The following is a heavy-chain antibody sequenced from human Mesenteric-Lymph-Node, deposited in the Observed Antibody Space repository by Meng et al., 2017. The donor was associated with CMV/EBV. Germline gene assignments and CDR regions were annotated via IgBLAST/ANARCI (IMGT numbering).Heavy chain of an antibody. J-gene: IGHJ5*01. V-gene: IGHV1-69*06. CDR3: AKDSAEDAVLMTGTRWFDP. Sequence: FRYYVCSWVRQGAGQGLEWMGGIIAVLGTGNDGQKFQDRVTITADISTSTVYMELSSLTPEDTAVYYCAKDSAEDAVLMTGTRWFDPWGQGTLVTVSS. D-gene: IGHD3-10*01. CDR1: FRYYV. CDR2: IIAVLGTG.